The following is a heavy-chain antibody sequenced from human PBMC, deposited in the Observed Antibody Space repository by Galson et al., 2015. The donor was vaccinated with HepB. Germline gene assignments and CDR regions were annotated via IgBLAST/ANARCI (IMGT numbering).Heavy chain of an antibody. D-gene: IGHD3-10*01. J-gene: IGHJ4*02. CDR2: ISGSGGST. V-gene: IGHV3-23*01. CDR1: GFTFSSYA. Sequence: SLRLSCAASGFTFSSYAMSWVRQAPGKGLEWVSAISGSGGSTYYADSVKGRFTISRDNSKNTLYLQMNSPRAEDTAVYYCAKDEDYGSGSYYLWGQGTLVTVSS. CDR3: AKDEDYGSGSYYL.